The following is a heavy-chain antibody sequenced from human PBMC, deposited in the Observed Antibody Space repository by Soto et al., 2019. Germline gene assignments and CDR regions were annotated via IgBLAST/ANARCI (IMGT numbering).Heavy chain of an antibody. J-gene: IGHJ5*02. V-gene: IGHV4-34*01. Sequence: LSLTCAVYGGSFSGYYWSWIRQPPGKGLEWIGEINHSGSTNYNPSLKSRVTISVDTSKNQFSLKLSSVTAADTAVYYCARALYWFDPWGQGTLVTVSS. CDR3: ARALYWFDP. CDR2: INHSGST. CDR1: GGSFSGYY.